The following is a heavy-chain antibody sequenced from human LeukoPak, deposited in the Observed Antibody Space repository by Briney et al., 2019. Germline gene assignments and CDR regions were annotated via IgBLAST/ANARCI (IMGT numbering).Heavy chain of an antibody. D-gene: IGHD6-19*01. CDR3: AKASRQAAVASPLDY. Sequence: AGGSLRLSCAASGFTFNPYAMSWVRQAPGKGLEWVASIGGVGDRTYYADSVKGRFTTSRDNSKDTLFLQMNSLKADDTALYYCAKASRQAAVASPLDYWGQGSLVTVSS. CDR2: IGGVGDRT. V-gene: IGHV3-23*01. J-gene: IGHJ4*02. CDR1: GFTFNPYA.